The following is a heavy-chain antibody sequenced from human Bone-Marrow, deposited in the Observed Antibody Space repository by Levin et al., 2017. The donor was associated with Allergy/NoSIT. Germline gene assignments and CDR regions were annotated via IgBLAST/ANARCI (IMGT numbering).Heavy chain of an antibody. CDR3: ARASPGSYSYVGAFDI. Sequence: ASETLSLTCTVSGGSVSSGSYYWSWIRQPPGKGLEWIGYIYYSGSTNYNPSLKSRVTISVDTSKNQFSLKLSSVTAADTAVYYCARASPGSYSYVGAFDIWGQGTMVTVSS. CDR1: GGSVSSGSYY. D-gene: IGHD1-26*01. J-gene: IGHJ3*02. V-gene: IGHV4-61*01. CDR2: IYYSGST.